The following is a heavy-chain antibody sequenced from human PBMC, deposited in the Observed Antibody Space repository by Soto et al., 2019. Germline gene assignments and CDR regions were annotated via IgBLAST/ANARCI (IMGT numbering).Heavy chain of an antibody. CDR3: VRDVGGSGWFAP. J-gene: IGHJ5*02. CDR2: VYSSGTT. CDR1: GISIDNYY. Sequence: SETLSLTCTVSGISIDNYYCSWIRQSAGKGLEWIGRVYSSGTTNYNPSLKSRVTMSVDMSKSQFSLNVRSVTAADTAVYYCVRDVGGSGWFAPWGQGTLVTVSS. V-gene: IGHV4-4*07.